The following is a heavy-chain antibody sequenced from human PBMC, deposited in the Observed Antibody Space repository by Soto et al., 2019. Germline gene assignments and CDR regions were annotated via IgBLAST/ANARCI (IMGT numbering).Heavy chain of an antibody. Sequence: SVKVSFKASGGTFSSYAISWLRQAPGQGLEWMGGIIPIFGTANYAQKFQGRVTITADKSTSTAYMELSSLRSEDTAVYYCARGMELLRYFDWLLYSPYWGQGTLVTVSS. D-gene: IGHD3-9*01. CDR3: ARGMELLRYFDWLLYSPY. CDR2: IIPIFGTA. J-gene: IGHJ4*02. V-gene: IGHV1-69*06. CDR1: GGTFSSYA.